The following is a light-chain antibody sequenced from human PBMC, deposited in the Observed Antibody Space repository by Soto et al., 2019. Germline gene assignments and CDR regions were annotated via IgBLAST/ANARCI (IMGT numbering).Light chain of an antibody. CDR2: DAS. J-gene: IGKJ1*01. Sequence: EIVLTQSPGTLSLSPGERATLSCRASQSVTSSYLAWYQQKPGQAPRLLIYDASIRATGIPDRFSGSESGTDFTLTISRLEPEDFAVYYCQQYGSSPRTVGQGTKVDSK. V-gene: IGKV3-20*01. CDR1: QSVTSSY. CDR3: QQYGSSPRT.